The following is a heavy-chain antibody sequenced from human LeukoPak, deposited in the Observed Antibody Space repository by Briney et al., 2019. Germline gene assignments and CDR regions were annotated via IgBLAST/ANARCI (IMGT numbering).Heavy chain of an antibody. J-gene: IGHJ4*02. Sequence: GGSLGLSCAASGFTFSSYWMCWVRQAPGKGLEWVAKIKQDGSEKYYVDSVKGRFTISRDNAKNSLYLQMNSLRAEDTAVYYCASTLTLDYWGQGTLVTVSS. CDR3: ASTLTLDY. V-gene: IGHV3-7*02. CDR1: GFTFSSYW. CDR2: IKQDGSEK.